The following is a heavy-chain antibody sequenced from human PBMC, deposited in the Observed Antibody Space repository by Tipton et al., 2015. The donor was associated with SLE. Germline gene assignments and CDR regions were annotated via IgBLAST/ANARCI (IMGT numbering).Heavy chain of an antibody. CDR2: IYYSGNT. CDR1: GGSISSGAYY. CDR3: ARHNYGGIGFDP. Sequence: TLSLTCTVSGGSISSGAYYWSWIRQHPGKDLEWIGYIYYSGNTYYNPSLKSRAFISVDTSNNQFSLKLSSVTAADTAVYYCARHNYGGIGFDPWGQGTLVTVSS. D-gene: IGHD4-23*01. J-gene: IGHJ5*02. V-gene: IGHV4-31*03.